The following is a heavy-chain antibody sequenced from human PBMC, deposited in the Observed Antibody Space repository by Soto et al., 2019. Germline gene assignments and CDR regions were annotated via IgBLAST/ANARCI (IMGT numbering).Heavy chain of an antibody. D-gene: IGHD6-13*01. CDR2: ISSYNGNT. V-gene: IGHV1-18*01. J-gene: IGHJ4*02. CDR3: ATVGSRYSSSWYQGY. Sequence: QVQLVQSGAEVKKPGASVKVSCKASGYTFTSYAITWVRQAPGQGLEWMGWISSYNGNTNYAEKLQGRVTMTTDTSTNTVHMELRSLRSDDTAVYYCATVGSRYSSSWYQGYWGQGTLVTVSS. CDR1: GYTFTSYA.